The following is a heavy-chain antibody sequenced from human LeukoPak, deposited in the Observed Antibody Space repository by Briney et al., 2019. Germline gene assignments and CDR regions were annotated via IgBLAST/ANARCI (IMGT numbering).Heavy chain of an antibody. CDR2: ISSSSSYI. V-gene: IGHV3-21*01. J-gene: IGHJ4*02. CDR1: GFTFSSYS. Sequence: GGSLRLSCAASGFTFSSYSMNWVRQAPGKGLEWVSSISSSSSYIYYADSVKGRFTISRDNAKNSLYLQMNSLRAEDTAVYYCARSFHRYCSSTSCYALFDYWGQGTLVTVS. D-gene: IGHD2-2*01. CDR3: ARSFHRYCSSTSCYALFDY.